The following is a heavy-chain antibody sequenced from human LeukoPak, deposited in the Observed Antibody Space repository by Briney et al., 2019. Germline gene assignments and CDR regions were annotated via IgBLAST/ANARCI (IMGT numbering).Heavy chain of an antibody. CDR2: IIPIFGTA. CDR3: ARDYYDSSGSPEDY. Sequence: GASVKVSCKASGGTFSSYAISWVRQAPGQGLEWMGGIIPIFGTANYAQKFQGRVTITADESTSTAYMELSSLRSEDTAVYYCARDYYDSSGSPEDYWGQGTLVTVSS. CDR1: GGTFSSYA. J-gene: IGHJ4*02. V-gene: IGHV1-69*13. D-gene: IGHD3-22*01.